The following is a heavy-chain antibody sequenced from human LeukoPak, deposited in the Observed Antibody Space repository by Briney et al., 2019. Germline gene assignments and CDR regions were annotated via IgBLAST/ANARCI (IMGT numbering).Heavy chain of an antibody. J-gene: IGHJ1*01. CDR2: IYYSGST. CDR1: GGSISSYY. V-gene: IGHV4-59*12. Sequence: SETLSLTCTVSGGSISSYYWSWIRQPPGKGLEWIGYIYYSGSTNYNPSLKSRVTISVDTSKNQFSLKLSSVTAADTAMYYCARDADCSGDNCFEYFRHWGQGTLITVSS. CDR3: ARDADCSGDNCFEYFRH. D-gene: IGHD2-15*01.